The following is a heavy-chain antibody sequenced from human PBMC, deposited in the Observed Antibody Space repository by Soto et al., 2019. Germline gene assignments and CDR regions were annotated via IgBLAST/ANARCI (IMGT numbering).Heavy chain of an antibody. CDR2: INTDGSDT. J-gene: IGHJ1*01. Sequence: GGSLRISCAASGFYFSGYWMHWVRQAPGKGLEWVSRINTDGSDTLYADSVKGRFTISRDNSKNTLYLQMSSLRAEDSAVYYCVRAAARGDSWGQGTRVTVSS. CDR3: VRAAARGDS. CDR1: GFYFSGYW. V-gene: IGHV3-74*03. D-gene: IGHD3-16*01.